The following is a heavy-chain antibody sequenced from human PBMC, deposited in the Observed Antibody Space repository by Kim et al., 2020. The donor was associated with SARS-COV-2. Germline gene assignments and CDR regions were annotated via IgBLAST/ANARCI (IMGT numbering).Heavy chain of an antibody. V-gene: IGHV3-9*01. D-gene: IGHD3-22*01. J-gene: IGHJ4*02. CDR2: ISWNSGSI. CDR3: AKDYYDSSGYFSFDS. CDR1: GFTFDDYA. Sequence: GGSLRLSCAASGFTFDDYAMYWVRQAPGKGLEWVSGISWNSGSIAYADSVKGLFSISRDNAKNSLYLQMNSLRAEDTALYYCAKDYYDSSGYFSFDSWGLGTLVTVSS.